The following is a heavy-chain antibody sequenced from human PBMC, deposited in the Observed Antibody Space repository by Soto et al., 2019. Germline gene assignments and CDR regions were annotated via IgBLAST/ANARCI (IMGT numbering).Heavy chain of an antibody. J-gene: IGHJ5*02. CDR2: VYYSGNT. D-gene: IGHD3-10*01. CDR3: ARDRSGNWFDP. Sequence: QVQLQESGPGLVRPSQTLSLTCTVSGDSIGNGDYYWTWVRQLPGKGLEWIGYVYYSGNTYYNPSLKSRVTMSLDTSKNQFSLRLNSVSAADTAVYYCARDRSGNWFDPWGQGTLVTVSS. V-gene: IGHV4-30-4*01. CDR1: GDSIGNGDYY.